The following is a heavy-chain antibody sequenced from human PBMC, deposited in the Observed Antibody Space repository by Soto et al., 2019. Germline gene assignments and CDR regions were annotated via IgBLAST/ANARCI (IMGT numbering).Heavy chain of an antibody. Sequence: ASLKVSCKASGYTFTSYYMHWVRQTPGQGLEWMGIINPSGGGTSYAQKFQGRVTMTRDTSTSTVYMELSSLRSEDTAVYYCARGSPVGGYWYEVSYYYGMDVWGQGTTVTVSS. D-gene: IGHD2-8*02. CDR2: INPSGGGT. J-gene: IGHJ6*02. CDR3: ARGSPVGGYWYEVSYYYGMDV. CDR1: GYTFTSYY. V-gene: IGHV1-46*01.